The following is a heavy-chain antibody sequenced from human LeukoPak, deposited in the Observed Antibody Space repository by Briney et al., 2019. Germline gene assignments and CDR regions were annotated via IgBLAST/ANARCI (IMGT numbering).Heavy chain of an antibody. Sequence: PGGSLRLSCAASGFTFSSYEMNWVRQAPGKGLAWVSYISSSGTTIYYADSVKGRFTISRDNAKNSLYLQMNSLTAGDTAVYYCARDVVSDSWSDYWGQGTLVTVSS. D-gene: IGHD4-23*01. J-gene: IGHJ4*02. CDR2: ISSSGTTI. V-gene: IGHV3-48*03. CDR1: GFTFSSYE. CDR3: ARDVVSDSWSDY.